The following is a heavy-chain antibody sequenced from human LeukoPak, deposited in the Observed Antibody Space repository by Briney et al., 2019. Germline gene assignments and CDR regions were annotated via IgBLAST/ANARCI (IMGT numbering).Heavy chain of an antibody. J-gene: IGHJ2*01. CDR2: INLNTGGT. D-gene: IGHD3-10*02. V-gene: IGHV1-2*02. CDR3: GYVRGILSYFDL. CDR1: GYTFTYYY. Sequence: ASVKVSGKASGYTFTYYYIHWVRQAPGQGPEWMGWINLNTGGTNYAQKFDGRFSMTRDTSISTAFMELSGLTFDDTAVYYCGYVRGILSYFDLWGRGTLVTVSS.